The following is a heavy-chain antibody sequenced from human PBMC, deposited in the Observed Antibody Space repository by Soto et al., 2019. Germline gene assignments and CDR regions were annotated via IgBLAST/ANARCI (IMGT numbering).Heavy chain of an antibody. V-gene: IGHV3-48*03. CDR1: GLTFSSYE. J-gene: IGHJ4*02. D-gene: IGHD2-2*01. Sequence: GGSLRLSCAASGLTFSSYEMNWVRQAPGKGLEWLSYITTGGGTIYYADSAKGRFTISRDNAKNSLYLQMNSLRAEDTAVYYCARLKSVPAAWAFSFDFWGQGALVTVSS. CDR2: ITTGGGTI. CDR3: ARLKSVPAAWAFSFDF.